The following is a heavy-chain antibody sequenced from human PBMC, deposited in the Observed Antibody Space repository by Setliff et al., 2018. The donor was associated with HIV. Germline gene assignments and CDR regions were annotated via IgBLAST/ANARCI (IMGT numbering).Heavy chain of an antibody. CDR3: ARDRDPYGSGSAHDAFDI. D-gene: IGHD3-10*01. J-gene: IGHJ3*02. CDR2: IYSGGST. Sequence: SLRLSCAASGFTVSSNYMSWVRQAPGKGLEWVSVIYSGGSTYYADSVKGRFTISRDNSKNTLYLQMNSLRAEDTAVYYCARDRDPYGSGSAHDAFDIWGQGTMVTVS. CDR1: GFTVSSNY. V-gene: IGHV3-53*01.